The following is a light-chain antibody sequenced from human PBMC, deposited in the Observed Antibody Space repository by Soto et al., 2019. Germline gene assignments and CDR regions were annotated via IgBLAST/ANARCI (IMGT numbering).Light chain of an antibody. CDR3: AAWDDGLSVWV. V-gene: IGLV1-47*01. J-gene: IGLJ3*02. CDR2: RNN. Sequence: QSVVTQPPSASGTPGQRVTISCSGSTSNIGSNYVYWYQQLPRTAPKLLIYRNNQRPSGVPDRFSASQSGTSASLAISGLRSEDEADYYCAAWDDGLSVWVFGGGTKLTVL. CDR1: TSNIGSNY.